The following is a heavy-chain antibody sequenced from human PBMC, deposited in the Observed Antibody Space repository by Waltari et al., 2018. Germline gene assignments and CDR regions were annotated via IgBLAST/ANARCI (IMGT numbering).Heavy chain of an antibody. D-gene: IGHD6-13*01. CDR3: ARNRKIATGGWGRDLDY. V-gene: IGHV3-48*03. Sequence: DVQLVESGGGLVQPGGSLRLSCAASGFTFSHYQMNWVSQAPGKGLEWLSYITGSGSTTYYADSVKGRFAISRDNAKDSLYLQMSNLGAEDTAVYYCARNRKIATGGWGRDLDYWGQGTLVTVSS. CDR2: ITGSGSTT. CDR1: GFTFSHYQ. J-gene: IGHJ4*02.